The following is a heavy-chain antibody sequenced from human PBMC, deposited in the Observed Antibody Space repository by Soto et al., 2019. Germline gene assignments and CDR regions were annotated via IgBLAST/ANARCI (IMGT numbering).Heavy chain of an antibody. V-gene: IGHV4-34*01. J-gene: IGHJ5*02. D-gene: IGHD2-15*01. CDR3: ARGSRIIHNWFDP. CDR1: GGSFSGYY. Sequence: SETLSLTCAVYGGSFSGYYWSCIRQPPGKGLEWIGEINHSGSTNYNPSLKSRVTISVDTSKNQFSLKLSSVTAADTAVYYCARGSRIIHNWFDPWGQGTLVTVSS. CDR2: INHSGST.